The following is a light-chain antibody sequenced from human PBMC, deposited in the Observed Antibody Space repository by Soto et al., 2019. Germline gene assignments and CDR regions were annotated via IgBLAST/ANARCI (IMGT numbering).Light chain of an antibody. CDR2: AAS. CDR1: QSISSY. CDR3: QQSYSTPPIT. J-gene: IGKJ5*01. V-gene: IGKV1-39*01. Sequence: DIQMTQSPSSLSASVGDTITITYRTSQSISSYLNWCQQKPGKAPKLLIYAASSLQSGVTSRFSGSGSGTDFTLTISSLQPEDFATYYCQQSYSTPPITFGQGTRLEIK.